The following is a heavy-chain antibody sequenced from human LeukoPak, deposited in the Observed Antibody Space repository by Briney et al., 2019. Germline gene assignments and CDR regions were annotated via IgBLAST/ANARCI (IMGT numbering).Heavy chain of an antibody. J-gene: IGHJ3*02. CDR3: ASETIAARPIGPVNAFDI. V-gene: IGHV4-39*01. Sequence: SETLSLTCTVSGGSTSSRSYYWGWIRQPPGKGLEWIGSIYYSGSTYYNPSLKSRVTISVDTSKNQFSLKLSSVTAADTAVYYCASETIAARPIGPVNAFDIWGQGTMVTVSS. CDR2: IYYSGST. D-gene: IGHD6-6*01. CDR1: GGSTSSRSYY.